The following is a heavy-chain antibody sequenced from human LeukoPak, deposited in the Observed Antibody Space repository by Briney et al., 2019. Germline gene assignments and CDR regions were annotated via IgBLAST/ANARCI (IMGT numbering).Heavy chain of an antibody. Sequence: TTSETLSLTCTVSGGSISSSSYYWGWIRQPPGKGLEWIGSIYYSGSTYYSPSLKSRVTVSVDTSKNQFSLKLSSVTAADTAVYYCARFCYYGDYPFDYWGQGTLVTVSS. CDR3: ARFCYYGDYPFDY. CDR2: IYYSGST. V-gene: IGHV4-39*07. CDR1: GGSISSSSYY. J-gene: IGHJ4*02. D-gene: IGHD4-17*01.